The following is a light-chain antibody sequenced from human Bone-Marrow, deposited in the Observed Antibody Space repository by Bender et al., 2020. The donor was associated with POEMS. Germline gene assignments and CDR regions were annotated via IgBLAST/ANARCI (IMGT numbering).Light chain of an antibody. CDR3: SSYTGSATYV. CDR1: SSDVGSNDR. CDR2: DVN. Sequence: QSALTQPPSVSGSPGQSVTISCTGTSSDVGSNDRVSWYQQSPGTAPKLMIYDVNNRPSGVSNRFSGSKSGNTASLTISGLQPDDEADYYCSSYTGSATYVFGTGTKVTAL. V-gene: IGLV2-18*02. J-gene: IGLJ1*01.